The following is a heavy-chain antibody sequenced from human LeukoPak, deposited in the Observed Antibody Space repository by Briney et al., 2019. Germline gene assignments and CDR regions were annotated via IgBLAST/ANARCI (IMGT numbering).Heavy chain of an antibody. CDR3: ASSPSHYYYMDV. CDR2: IYTSGST. Sequence: SETLSLTCTVSGGSISSYYWSWIRQPPGKGLEWIGYIYTSGSTNYNPSLKSRVTISVDTSKNQFSLKLGSVTAADTAVYYCASSPSHYYYMDVWGKGTTVTVSS. CDR1: GGSISSYY. V-gene: IGHV4-4*09. J-gene: IGHJ6*03.